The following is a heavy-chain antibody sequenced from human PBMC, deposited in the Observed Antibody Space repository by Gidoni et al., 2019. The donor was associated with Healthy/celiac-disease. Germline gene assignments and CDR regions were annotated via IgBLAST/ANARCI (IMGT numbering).Heavy chain of an antibody. D-gene: IGHD6-13*01. CDR2: IYYSGST. V-gene: IGHV4-31*03. Sequence: QVQLQESGPGLVKPSQTLSLTCTVSGGSISRGGYYWSWIRQHPGKGLEWIGYIYYSGSTYYNPSLKSRVTISVDTSKNQFSLKLSSVTAADTAVYYCARDRGIAAAGTAGYYGMDVWGQGTTVTVSS. CDR1: GGSISRGGYY. J-gene: IGHJ6*02. CDR3: ARDRGIAAAGTAGYYGMDV.